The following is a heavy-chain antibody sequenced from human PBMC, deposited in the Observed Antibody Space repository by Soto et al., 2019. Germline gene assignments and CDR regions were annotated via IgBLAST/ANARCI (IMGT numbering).Heavy chain of an antibody. CDR2: ISRSSSTI. CDR1: GFTFSSYS. J-gene: IGHJ4*02. Sequence: EVQLVESGGGLVQPGGSLRLSCAASGFTFSSYSMNWVRQAPGKGLEWVSYISRSSSTIYYADSVKGRFTISRDNAKNSLYLHMNSLRDEDTAVYYCARVAGATLADYWGQGTLVTVSS. CDR3: ARVAGATLADY. V-gene: IGHV3-48*02. D-gene: IGHD1-26*01.